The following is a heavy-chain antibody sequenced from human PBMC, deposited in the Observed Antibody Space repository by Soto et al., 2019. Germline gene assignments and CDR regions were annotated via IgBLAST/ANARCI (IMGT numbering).Heavy chain of an antibody. D-gene: IGHD1-26*01. Sequence: PGGSLRLSCEVTGFNVSGVFMTWVRQAPGKGLEWVSVIYSGERAYYSDSVKGRFTISRDSSKNTLLLQLNRLRVEDTAVYYCATRDAAYYYGMNVWGQGTTVTVSS. J-gene: IGHJ6*02. CDR2: IYSGERA. CDR1: GFNVSGVF. CDR3: ATRDAAYYYGMNV. V-gene: IGHV3-53*01.